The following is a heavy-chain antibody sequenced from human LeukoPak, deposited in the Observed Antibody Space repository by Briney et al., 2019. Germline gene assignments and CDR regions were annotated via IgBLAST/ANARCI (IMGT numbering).Heavy chain of an antibody. V-gene: IGHV1-2*02. Sequence: ASVKVSCKTSGYTFTGYYVNWVRQAPGQGLEWVGWVNPDNGITHSSQKLQGRVTMTRDTTNSTAYMELNRLTSDDTAVYYCARYSVDYGPWFPEFWGQGTLVTVSS. J-gene: IGHJ4*02. D-gene: IGHD1-26*01. CDR2: VNPDNGIT. CDR3: ARYSVDYGPWFPEF. CDR1: GYTFTGYY.